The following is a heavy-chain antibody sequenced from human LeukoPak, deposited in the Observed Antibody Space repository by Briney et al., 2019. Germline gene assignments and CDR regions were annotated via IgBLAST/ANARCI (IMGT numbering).Heavy chain of an antibody. CDR2: IYYSGST. J-gene: IGHJ4*02. CDR3: ARSLSPYDYHDY. CDR1: GSSISNDGYY. D-gene: IGHD5-12*01. V-gene: IGHV4-31*03. Sequence: SETLSLTCTVSGSSISNDGYYWNWIRQHPGKGLEWIGYIYYSGSTYYSPSLKSRVTISVDTSENQFSLKLSSVTAADTAVYYCARSLSPYDYHDYWGQGTLVTVSS.